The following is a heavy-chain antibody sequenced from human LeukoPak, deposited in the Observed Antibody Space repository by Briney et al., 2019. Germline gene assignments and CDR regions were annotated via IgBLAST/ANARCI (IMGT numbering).Heavy chain of an antibody. CDR1: GYSISSGYY. D-gene: IGHD3-10*01. CDR3: ARVLAGSGNYDY. CDR2: IYHTGTT. J-gene: IGHJ4*02. V-gene: IGHV4-38-2*01. Sequence: SETLSLTCAVSGYSISSGYYWGWFRQPPGKGLEWIGSIYHTGTTHYNASLRTRVTISVDTSKNQFSLKLTSVTAADTAVYYCARVLAGSGNYDYWGQGTLVTVSS.